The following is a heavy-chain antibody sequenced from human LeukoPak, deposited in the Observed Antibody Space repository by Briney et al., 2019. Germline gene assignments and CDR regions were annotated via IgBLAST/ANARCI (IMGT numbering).Heavy chain of an antibody. CDR3: ARDSGWGVRGVISIFDY. CDR2: ISSSSSYI. CDR1: GCTFSSYS. Sequence: GGSLRLSCAASGCTFSSYSMNWVRQAPGKGLEWVSSISSSSSYIYYADSVKGRFTISRDNAKYSLYLQMNSVRAEDTAGYYCARDSGWGVRGVISIFDYWGQGTLVTVSS. J-gene: IGHJ4*02. D-gene: IGHD3-10*01. V-gene: IGHV3-21*01.